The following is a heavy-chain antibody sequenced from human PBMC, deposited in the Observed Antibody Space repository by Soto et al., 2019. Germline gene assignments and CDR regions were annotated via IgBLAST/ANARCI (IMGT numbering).Heavy chain of an antibody. CDR1: GGSISSSNW. V-gene: IGHV4-4*02. CDR2: IYHSGST. Sequence: SETLSLTCGVSGGSISSSNWWSWVRQPPGKGLEWIGEIYHSGSTNYNPSLKSRVTISVDKSKNQFSLELSSVTAADTAVYYCARAPTTVVVAATWGQGTLVTVSS. D-gene: IGHD2-15*01. J-gene: IGHJ4*02. CDR3: ARAPTTVVVAAT.